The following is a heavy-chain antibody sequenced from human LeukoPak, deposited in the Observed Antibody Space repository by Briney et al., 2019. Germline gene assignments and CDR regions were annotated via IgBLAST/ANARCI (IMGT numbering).Heavy chain of an antibody. Sequence: GEPLKVSGEGSGYSFTTYWIGGVGKLPGKGLEWMGMIYPADSDAIYSPSFQGQVTISADKSIKTAYLQWSSLKASDTAMYYCARHSADYGDYFLDYWGQGTLVTVSS. J-gene: IGHJ4*02. CDR3: ARHSADYGDYFLDY. D-gene: IGHD4-17*01. CDR2: IYPADSDA. V-gene: IGHV5-51*01. CDR1: GYSFTTYW.